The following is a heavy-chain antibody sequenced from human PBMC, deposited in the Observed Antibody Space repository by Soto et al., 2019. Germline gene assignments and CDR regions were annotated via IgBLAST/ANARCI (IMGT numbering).Heavy chain of an antibody. Sequence: GGSLRLSCAASGFNFNTYAMSWVRQAPGKGLEWVTSITQSGETHYADSVRGRFTISRDNFRNTLYVHMSSLRVEDTAVYYCAKGQTSGWYEWDSWRQGDLVTVSS. J-gene: IGHJ5*01. V-gene: IGHV3-23*01. CDR2: ITQSGET. CDR3: AKGQTSGWYEWDS. CDR1: GFNFNTYA. D-gene: IGHD6-19*01.